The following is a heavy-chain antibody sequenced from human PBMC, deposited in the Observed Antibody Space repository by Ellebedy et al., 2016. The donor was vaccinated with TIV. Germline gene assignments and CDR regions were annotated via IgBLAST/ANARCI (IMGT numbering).Heavy chain of an antibody. V-gene: IGHV3-48*04. Sequence: GGSLRLXCAASGFTFSSYNMNWVRQAPGKGLEWVSYIFSGGTTKYYADSVKGRFTISRDNAKNSLYLQMNSLRAEDTAVYYCARDLGAWAFDIWGQGTKVTVSS. CDR3: ARDLGAWAFDI. J-gene: IGHJ3*02. CDR1: GFTFSSYN. CDR2: IFSGGTTK. D-gene: IGHD3-16*01.